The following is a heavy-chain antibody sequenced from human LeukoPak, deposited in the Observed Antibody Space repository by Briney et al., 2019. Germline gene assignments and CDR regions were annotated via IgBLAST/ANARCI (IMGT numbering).Heavy chain of an antibody. D-gene: IGHD2/OR15-2a*01. Sequence: KGLEXILYIYYSASTTYNPSLKSRVPISVDPSKNQFSLKLSSVTAADTAVYYCARGPLWLYYFDYWGQGTLVTVSS. CDR2: IYYSAST. CDR3: ARGPLWLYYFDY. J-gene: IGHJ4*02. V-gene: IGHV4-59*01.